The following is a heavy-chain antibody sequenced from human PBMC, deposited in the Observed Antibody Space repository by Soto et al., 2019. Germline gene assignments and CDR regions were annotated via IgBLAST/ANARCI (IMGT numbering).Heavy chain of an antibody. V-gene: IGHV3-23*01. CDR2: IIYSGDST. CDR1: GFTFSTYA. D-gene: IGHD6-13*01. J-gene: IGHJ4*02. Sequence: EVQLLESGGGLVQPGGSLRLSCAASGFTFSTYAMSWVRQAPGKGLEWVSKIIYSGDSTYYADSVKGRFTISRDNSKNTVYLQMNSLRAEDTAVYYCATGQQLGYWGQGTLVTVSS. CDR3: ATGQQLGY.